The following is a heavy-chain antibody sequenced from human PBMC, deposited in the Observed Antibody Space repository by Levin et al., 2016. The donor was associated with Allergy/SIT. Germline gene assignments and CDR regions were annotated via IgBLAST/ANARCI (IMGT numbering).Heavy chain of an antibody. CDR2: ISYDGSNK. CDR3: AKDQEGLWSYYGMDV. J-gene: IGHJ6*02. V-gene: IGHV3-30*18. D-gene: IGHD5-18*01. Sequence: WIRQPPGKGLEWVAVISYDGSNKYYADSVKGRFTISRDNSKNTLYLQMNSLRAEDTAVYYCAKDQEGLWSYYGMDVWGQGTTVTVSS.